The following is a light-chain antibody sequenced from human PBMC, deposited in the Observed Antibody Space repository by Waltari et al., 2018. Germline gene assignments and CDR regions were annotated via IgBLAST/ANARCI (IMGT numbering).Light chain of an antibody. CDR2: WAS. CDR1: QSVLYSSNNNNY. Sequence: DLVMTQSPDSLAVSLGERATINCKSSQSVLYSSNNNNYLAWYQQKPGQPPKLLIYWASTRESGVPDRFRGSGSGTDFTLTISSLQAEDVAVYYCQQYYSTPRTFGQGTKVEIK. J-gene: IGKJ1*01. CDR3: QQYYSTPRT. V-gene: IGKV4-1*01.